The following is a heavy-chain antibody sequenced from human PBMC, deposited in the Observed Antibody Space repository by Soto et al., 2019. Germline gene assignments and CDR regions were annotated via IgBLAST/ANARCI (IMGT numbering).Heavy chain of an antibody. Sequence: QVQLVQSGAEVKKPGASVKVSCKVSGYTFTSYGISWVRQAPGQGLEWMGWISAYRGNTNYAQKPQGRVTRTTETSTSTAYMELRSLRSDDTAVYYCARAAQWLVYFDYWGQGTLVTVSS. D-gene: IGHD6-19*01. J-gene: IGHJ4*02. CDR2: ISAYRGNT. CDR1: GYTFTSYG. CDR3: ARAAQWLVYFDY. V-gene: IGHV1-18*04.